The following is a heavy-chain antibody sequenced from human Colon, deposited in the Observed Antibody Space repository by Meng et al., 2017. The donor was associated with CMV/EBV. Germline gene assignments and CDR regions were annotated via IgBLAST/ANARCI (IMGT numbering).Heavy chain of an antibody. V-gene: IGHV3-23*01. Sequence: GGSLRLSCAASGFTLRNSAMTWVRQAPGRGLEWVSSISGSGSTTYYADSVKGRFSISRDNSKNTLSLQMNGLRAEDTAVYYCAKGLFAAGSLVYFDFWGQGTLVTVSS. CDR1: GFTLRNSA. D-gene: IGHD6-19*01. CDR3: AKGLFAAGSLVYFDF. J-gene: IGHJ4*02. CDR2: ISGSGSTT.